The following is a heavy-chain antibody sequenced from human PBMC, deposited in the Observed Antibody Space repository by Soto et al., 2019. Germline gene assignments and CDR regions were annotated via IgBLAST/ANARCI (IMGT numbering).Heavy chain of an antibody. Sequence: EVQLVESGGGLVQPGGSLKLSCAASGFSFSDSVMHWVRQVSGKGLEWVGRITSTADTYATAYPASVKGRFTVSRDDSKNTAYLQMNSLKTEDTAVYYSTGSLSFAFDIWGQGTMVHVSS. J-gene: IGHJ3*02. CDR3: TGSLSFAFDI. CDR2: ITSTADTYAT. V-gene: IGHV3-73*01. CDR1: GFSFSDSV.